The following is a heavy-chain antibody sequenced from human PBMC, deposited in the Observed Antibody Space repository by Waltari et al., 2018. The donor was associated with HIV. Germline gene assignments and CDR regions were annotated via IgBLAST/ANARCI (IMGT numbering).Heavy chain of an antibody. J-gene: IGHJ4*02. CDR3: ARKGHDHDTSGYYPFGY. CDR2: MNPHSGNT. Sequence: QVQLVQSGAEVKKPGASVKVSCKASGYTFTYYDINWVRQATGQGLEWMGWMNPHSGNTDYAQKFQGRITMTRDTSLSTAYLELDSLTSEDTAVYYCARKGHDHDTSGYYPFGYWGQGTLVTVSS. CDR1: GYTFTYYD. D-gene: IGHD3-22*01. V-gene: IGHV1-8*01.